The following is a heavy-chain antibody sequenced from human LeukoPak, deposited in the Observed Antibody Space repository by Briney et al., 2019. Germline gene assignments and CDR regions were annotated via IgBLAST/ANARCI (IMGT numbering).Heavy chain of an antibody. CDR1: GVTFDDYA. Sequence: PGGSLRLSCAASGVTFDDYAMHWVRQAPGKGLEWVSGISWNSGSIGYADSVKGRFTISRDNAKNSLYLQMNSLRAEDTALYYCATDSSGYYYEAFDIWGQGTMVTVSS. CDR3: ATDSSGYYYEAFDI. CDR2: ISWNSGSI. V-gene: IGHV3-9*01. J-gene: IGHJ3*02. D-gene: IGHD3-22*01.